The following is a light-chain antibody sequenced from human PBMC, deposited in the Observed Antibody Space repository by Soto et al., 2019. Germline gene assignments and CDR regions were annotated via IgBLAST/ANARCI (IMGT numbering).Light chain of an antibody. Sequence: QPVLTQPPSASGSPGQSVTISCTGTSSDVGGYNYVSWYQQHPGKAPKLMIYDVNKRPSGVPDRFSGSKSGNTASLTVFGLQAEDEADYYCSSYAGSSNWVFGGGTKLTVL. CDR3: SSYAGSSNWV. CDR1: SSDVGGYNY. J-gene: IGLJ3*02. CDR2: DVN. V-gene: IGLV2-8*01.